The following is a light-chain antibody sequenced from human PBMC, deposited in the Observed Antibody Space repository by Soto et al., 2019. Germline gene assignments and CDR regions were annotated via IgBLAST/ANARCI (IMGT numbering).Light chain of an antibody. CDR2: KNN. CDR1: SSNIGSNY. CDR3: AAWDDSLSGPV. Sequence: QSVLTQPPSASATPGQRVTISCSGSSSNIGSNYVYWYQQLPRTAPKLLIYKNNQRPSGVPDRFSGSKSGTSASLAINGLRSEDEADYYCAAWDDSLSGPVFGGGTKLTVL. J-gene: IGLJ2*01. V-gene: IGLV1-47*01.